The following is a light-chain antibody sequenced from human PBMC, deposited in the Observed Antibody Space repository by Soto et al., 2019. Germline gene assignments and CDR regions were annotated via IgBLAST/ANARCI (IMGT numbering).Light chain of an antibody. CDR2: GAS. Sequence: EIVLTQSPGTLSLSPGERATLSCRASQSVSSRYLAWYQQKPGQAPRLLIYGASSRATGIPDRFSGSGSGTDFTLTISRLEPEDFAVYYCQQRSNWPPWTFGQGTKVEIK. CDR3: QQRSNWPPWT. CDR1: QSVSSRY. V-gene: IGKV3D-20*02. J-gene: IGKJ1*01.